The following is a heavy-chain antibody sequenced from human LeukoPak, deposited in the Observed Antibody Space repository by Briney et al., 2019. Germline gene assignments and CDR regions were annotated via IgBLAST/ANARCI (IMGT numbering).Heavy chain of an antibody. D-gene: IGHD3-22*01. CDR2: INPNSGGT. CDR1: GYTFTGYY. CDR3: ATVASSGYYYVFDY. Sequence: ASVKVSCKASGYTFTGYYMHWVRQAPGQGLEWMAWINPNSGGTNYAQKFQGRVTMTRDTSISTAYMELSRLRSDDTAVYYCATVASSGYYYVFDYWGQGTLVTVSS. J-gene: IGHJ4*02. V-gene: IGHV1-2*02.